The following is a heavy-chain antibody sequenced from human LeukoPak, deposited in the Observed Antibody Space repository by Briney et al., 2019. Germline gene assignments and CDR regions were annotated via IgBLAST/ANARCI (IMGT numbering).Heavy chain of an antibody. J-gene: IGHJ4*02. Sequence: SETLSLTCAVYGGSFSGYYWSWIRQPPGKGLEWIGVINHSGSTNYNPSLKSRVTISVDTSKNQFSLKLSSVTAADTAVYYCARKGLQRPHFDYWGQGTLVTVSS. CDR2: INHSGST. D-gene: IGHD4-11*01. CDR3: ARKGLQRPHFDY. CDR1: GGSFSGYY. V-gene: IGHV4-34*01.